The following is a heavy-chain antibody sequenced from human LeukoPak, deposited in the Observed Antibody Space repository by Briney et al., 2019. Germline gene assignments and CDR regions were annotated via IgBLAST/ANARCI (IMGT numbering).Heavy chain of an antibody. CDR1: RFTFSSYA. Sequence: GGSLRLSCAASRFTFSSYAMSWVRQAPGKGLEWVSAISGSGGSTYYADSVKGRFTISRDNSKNTLYLQMNSLRAEDTAVYYCAKVTPYYYDSSGYFNYWGQGTLVTVSS. J-gene: IGHJ4*02. CDR2: ISGSGGST. CDR3: AKVTPYYYDSSGYFNY. D-gene: IGHD3-22*01. V-gene: IGHV3-23*01.